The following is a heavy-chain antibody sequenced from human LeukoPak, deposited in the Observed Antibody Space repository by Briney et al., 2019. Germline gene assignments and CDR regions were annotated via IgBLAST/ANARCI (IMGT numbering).Heavy chain of an antibody. CDR2: IYYSGST. CDR1: GGSISSSSYY. V-gene: IGHV4-39*07. J-gene: IGHJ5*02. Sequence: PSETLSLTCTVSGGSISSSSYYWGWIRQPPGKGLEWIGSIYYSGSTDYNPSLKSRVTISLDTSKNQFSLKMSSVTAANTAVYYCARVSGTLDYGDYSVDLWGQGALVTVSS. CDR3: ARVSGTLDYGDYSVDL. D-gene: IGHD4-17*01.